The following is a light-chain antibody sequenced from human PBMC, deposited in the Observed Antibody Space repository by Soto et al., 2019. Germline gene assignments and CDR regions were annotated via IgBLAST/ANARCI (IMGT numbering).Light chain of an antibody. Sequence: EIVMTQSPSTLSVSQGERATLSCTASQSVRINLAWYQQKPGQAPRLLIYGASTRATGMPARFSGSGSGTEFTLTISNLQSEDFAVYYCQQYNNWPRTFGQGTKVDIK. V-gene: IGKV3-15*01. CDR3: QQYNNWPRT. CDR2: GAS. J-gene: IGKJ1*01. CDR1: QSVRIN.